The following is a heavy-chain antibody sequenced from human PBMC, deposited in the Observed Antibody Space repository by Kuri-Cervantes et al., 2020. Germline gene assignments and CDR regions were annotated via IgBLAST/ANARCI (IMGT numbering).Heavy chain of an antibody. CDR1: GFTFSSYW. CDR3: ARARRFFGYYFDY. D-gene: IGHD3-3*01. V-gene: IGHV3-7*01. CDR2: IKQDGSER. J-gene: IGHJ4*03. Sequence: GESLKISCAASGFTFSSYWMSWVRQPPGKGLEWVANIKQDGSERYYVDSVKGRFIISRGNAKNSLYLQMNSLRAEDTAVYYCARARRFFGYYFDYWGQGTTVTVSS.